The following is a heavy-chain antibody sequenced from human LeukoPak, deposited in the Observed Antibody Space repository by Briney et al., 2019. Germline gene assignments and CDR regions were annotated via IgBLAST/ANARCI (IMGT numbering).Heavy chain of an antibody. Sequence: PGGSLRLSCAASGFTFSSYEMNWVRQAPGKGLEWVSYISSSGSTIYYADSVKGRFTISRDNAKNSLYLQMNSLRAEDTAVYYCARRRLSPFDYWGQGTLVTVSS. CDR3: ARRRLSPFDY. CDR1: GFTFSSYE. V-gene: IGHV3-48*03. J-gene: IGHJ4*02. D-gene: IGHD6-25*01. CDR2: ISSSGSTI.